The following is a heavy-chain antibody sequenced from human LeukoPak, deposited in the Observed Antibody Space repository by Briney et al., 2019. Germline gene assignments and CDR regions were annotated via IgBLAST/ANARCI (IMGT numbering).Heavy chain of an antibody. J-gene: IGHJ4*02. Sequence: GGSLRLSCAASGFTFSDYYMSWIRQAPGKGLEWVSYISGSGSTIYYADSVKGRFTISRDNAKNSLYLQMNSLRAEDTAVYYCAREASIGDYYFDYWGQGTLVTVSS. D-gene: IGHD4-17*01. V-gene: IGHV3-11*04. CDR3: AREASIGDYYFDY. CDR2: ISGSGSTI. CDR1: GFTFSDYY.